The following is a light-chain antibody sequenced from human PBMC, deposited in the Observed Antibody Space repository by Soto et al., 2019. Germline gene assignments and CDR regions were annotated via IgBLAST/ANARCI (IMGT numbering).Light chain of an antibody. CDR2: DAS. Sequence: AIQLTQSPSSLSASIGDRVTITCRARQGIGSALAWYQQAPVKPTKLLIFDASTLENGGPSRFSGGGSGTDFTLNISSLQPEDFATYYCLLFNTYPQAFGGGTKVEIK. CDR3: LLFNTYPQA. J-gene: IGKJ4*01. V-gene: IGKV1-13*02. CDR1: QGIGSA.